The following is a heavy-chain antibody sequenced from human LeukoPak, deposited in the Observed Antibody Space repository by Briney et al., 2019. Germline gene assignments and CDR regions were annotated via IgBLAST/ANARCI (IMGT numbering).Heavy chain of an antibody. V-gene: IGHV3-21*01. Sequence: GGSLRLSCAASGFTFSSYSMNWVRQAPGKGLEWVSSISSSSSYIYYADSVKGRFTIPRDNAKNTLYLQMNSLRAEDTAVYYCHSIAAAGTGYWGQGILVTVSS. D-gene: IGHD6-13*01. CDR2: ISSSSSYI. CDR3: HSIAAAGTGY. CDR1: GFTFSSYS. J-gene: IGHJ4*02.